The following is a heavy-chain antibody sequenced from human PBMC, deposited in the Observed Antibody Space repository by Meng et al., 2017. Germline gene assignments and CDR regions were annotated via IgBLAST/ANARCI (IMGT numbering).Heavy chain of an antibody. Sequence: QVELQESGPGLVRPSETLSLTCTVSGGSVGSGNYYWSWIRQPPGKGLEWIGYIGYSGSTTYNPSLKTRVTISVDTSKNQFSLKLTSVTAADTAVYFCARDVGGDYETLFDYWGQGTLVTVSS. CDR1: GGSVGSGNYY. CDR3: ARDVGGDYETLFDY. D-gene: IGHD4-17*01. CDR2: IGYSGST. V-gene: IGHV4-61*01. J-gene: IGHJ4*02.